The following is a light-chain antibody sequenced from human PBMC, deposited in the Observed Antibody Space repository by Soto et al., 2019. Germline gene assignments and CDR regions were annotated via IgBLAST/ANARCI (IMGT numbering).Light chain of an antibody. Sequence: QSVLTQPRSVSRSRGHSVTISYTGTSSDVGGYSYVPWYQQHPGKAPKRIISGVSKRPSGVPDRFSGSKFGNTASLTISGLQAEDEADYYCCSYAGAFTYVFGSGTKVTVL. CDR3: CSYAGAFTYV. CDR1: SSDVGGYSY. CDR2: GVS. V-gene: IGLV2-11*01. J-gene: IGLJ1*01.